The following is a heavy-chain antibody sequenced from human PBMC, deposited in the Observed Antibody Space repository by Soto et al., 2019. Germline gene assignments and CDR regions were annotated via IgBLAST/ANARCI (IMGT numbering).Heavy chain of an antibody. CDR2: INQSGIT. CDR1: GGSFSNYY. D-gene: IGHD6-13*01. Sequence: SETLSLTCGVYGGSFSNYYWSWIRQPPGKGLEWIGEINQSGITNYNPSLKSRGTISEDASKSQFSLKLSSVTAADTAVYYCARGNGIASRPADYWGQGTLVTVSS. CDR3: ARGNGIASRPADY. J-gene: IGHJ4*02. V-gene: IGHV4-34*01.